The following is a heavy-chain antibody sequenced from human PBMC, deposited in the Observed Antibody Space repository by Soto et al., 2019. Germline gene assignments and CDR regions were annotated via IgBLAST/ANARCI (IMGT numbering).Heavy chain of an antibody. CDR1: GDSINSNYC. D-gene: IGHD6-19*01. V-gene: IGHV4-4*02. Sequence: QVQLQESGPGLVRPSGTLSLTCAVSGDSINSNYCWTWVRQPPGKGLEWMAEIYYIGGTSYNPCLRXAVXLXKDKYKNPCSLNLTSVTAADTAMYYCASDTGWGLGYWGQGTLVTVSS. CDR3: ASDTGWGLGY. J-gene: IGHJ4*02. CDR2: IYYIGGT.